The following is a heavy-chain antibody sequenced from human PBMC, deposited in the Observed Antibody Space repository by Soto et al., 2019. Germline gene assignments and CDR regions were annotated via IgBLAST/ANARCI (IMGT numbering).Heavy chain of an antibody. Sequence: QVQLVQSGAELKKPGASVKVSCKSSGYTFTSYDVNWVRQATGQGPEWMGWMNPNSGNTGYAQKFQGRVTMTRDTSISTAYMELSSLRSDDTAVYYCARAPREWDFDYWGPGTLVTVSS. D-gene: IGHD3-3*01. CDR3: ARAPREWDFDY. J-gene: IGHJ4*02. CDR1: GYTFTSYD. V-gene: IGHV1-8*01. CDR2: MNPNSGNT.